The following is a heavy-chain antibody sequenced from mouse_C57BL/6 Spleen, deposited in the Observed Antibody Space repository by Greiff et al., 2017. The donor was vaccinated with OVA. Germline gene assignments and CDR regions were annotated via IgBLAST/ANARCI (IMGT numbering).Heavy chain of an antibody. CDR1: GYAFTNYL. Sequence: VQLQQSGAELVRPGTSVKVSCKASGYAFTNYLIEWVKQRPGQGLEWIGVINPGSGGTNYNEKFKGKATLTADKSSSTAYMQLSSLTSEDSAVYFCARVVYYGSREGYFDVWGTGTTVTVSS. CDR2: INPGSGGT. CDR3: ARVVYYGSREGYFDV. J-gene: IGHJ1*03. V-gene: IGHV1-54*01. D-gene: IGHD1-1*01.